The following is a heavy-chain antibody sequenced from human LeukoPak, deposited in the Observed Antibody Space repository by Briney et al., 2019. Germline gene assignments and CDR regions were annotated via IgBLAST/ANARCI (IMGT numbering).Heavy chain of an antibody. Sequence: GRSLRLSCAASGFTFSSYAMHWARQAPGKGLEWVAVISYDGSNRYYADSVKGRFTISRDNSKNTLYLQMNSLRAEDTAVYYCATDIVATMGGYYYNGMDVWGKGTTVTVSS. CDR1: GFTFSSYA. CDR2: ISYDGSNR. V-gene: IGHV3-30*04. CDR3: ATDIVATMGGYYYNGMDV. D-gene: IGHD5-12*01. J-gene: IGHJ6*04.